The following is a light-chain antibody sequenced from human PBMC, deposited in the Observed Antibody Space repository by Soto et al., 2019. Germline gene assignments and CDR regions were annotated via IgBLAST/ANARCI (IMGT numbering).Light chain of an antibody. CDR2: AAS. CDR3: QQSYSTPWT. J-gene: IGKJ1*01. V-gene: IGKV1-39*01. CDR1: QSVRSY. Sequence: DIQMTQSPSSLSASVSERVTITCRASQSVRSYLNWYQQKPWKAPKLMIFAASILQSGTPSRFSGSGSGTDFTLTISTLQPEDFATYYCQQSYSTPWTFGQGTKVEIK.